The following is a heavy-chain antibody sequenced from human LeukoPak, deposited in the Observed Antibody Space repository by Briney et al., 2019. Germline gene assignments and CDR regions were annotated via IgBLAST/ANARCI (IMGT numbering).Heavy chain of an antibody. D-gene: IGHD3-3*01. J-gene: IGHJ4*02. V-gene: IGHV3-33*06. CDR2: IWHDGSHK. Sequence: GGSLRLSCAASGFTFNTYAMRWVRQAPGQGLEWVALIWHDGSHKFYSNSVRGQFTISRDNSKNTVSLQMNNLRLEDTAVYYWGKKFFGWEIYPVFGGQGTLVTAS. CDR1: GFTFNTYA. CDR3: GKKFFGWEIYPVF.